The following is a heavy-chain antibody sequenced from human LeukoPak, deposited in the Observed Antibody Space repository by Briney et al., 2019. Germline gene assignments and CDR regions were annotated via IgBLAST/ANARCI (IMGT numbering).Heavy chain of an antibody. J-gene: IGHJ2*01. Sequence: PSRTLSLTCTVSGGSISSVSYYWSWIRQPPGKGLEWIGRIYTSGSTNYNPSLKSRVTISVDTSKNQFSLKLSSVTAADTAVYYCARPDSSGYHSPNWYFDLWGRGTLVTVSS. D-gene: IGHD3-22*01. V-gene: IGHV4-61*02. CDR2: IYTSGST. CDR3: ARPDSSGYHSPNWYFDL. CDR1: GGSISSVSYY.